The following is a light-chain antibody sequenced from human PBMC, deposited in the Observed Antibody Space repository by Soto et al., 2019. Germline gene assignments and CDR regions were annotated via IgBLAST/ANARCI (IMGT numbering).Light chain of an antibody. J-gene: IGKJ2*01. V-gene: IGKV3-20*01. CDR3: QQYVSSPGYT. CDR1: QSVSSSY. CDR2: GAS. Sequence: EIVLTQSPGTLSLSPGERATLSCRPSQSVSSSYLAWYQQKPGQAPRLLIYGASSRATGIPDRFSGSGSGTDFTLTISRLEPEDFAVYYCQQYVSSPGYTFGQGTKLEIK.